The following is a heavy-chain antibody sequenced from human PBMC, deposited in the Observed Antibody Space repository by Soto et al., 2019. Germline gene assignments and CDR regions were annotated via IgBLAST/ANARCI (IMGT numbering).Heavy chain of an antibody. CDR3: ARVNYGDYGGVYDY. D-gene: IGHD4-17*01. CDR1: GFTVSSYL. CDR2: INRDGSST. J-gene: IGHJ4*02. Sequence: EVQLVASGGGLVQPGGSLRLSCAASGFTVSSYLMHWVRQAPGKGLVWVSRINRDGSSTSFADSVKGRFTISRDNANNTLYLQMNSLRAEDTAVYYCARVNYGDYGGVYDYWVQGTLVTVSS. V-gene: IGHV3-74*01.